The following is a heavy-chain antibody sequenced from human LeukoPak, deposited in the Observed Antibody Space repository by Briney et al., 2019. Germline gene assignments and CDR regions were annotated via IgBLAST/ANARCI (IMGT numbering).Heavy chain of an antibody. J-gene: IGHJ4*02. D-gene: IGHD2-15*01. Sequence: GGSLRLSCAASGFTFSSYAMHWVRQAPGKGLEWVAVISYDGSNKYYADSVKGRFTISRDNSKNTLYLQMNSLRAEDTAVYYCARDIEPDWGQGTLVTVSS. CDR2: ISYDGSNK. CDR3: ARDIEPD. V-gene: IGHV3-30-3*01. CDR1: GFTFSSYA.